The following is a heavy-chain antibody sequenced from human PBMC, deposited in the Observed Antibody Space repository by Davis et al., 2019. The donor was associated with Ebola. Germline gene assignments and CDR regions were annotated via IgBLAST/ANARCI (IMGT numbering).Heavy chain of an antibody. CDR2: IRSFDSRM. J-gene: IGHJ4*02. D-gene: IGHD6-6*01. Sequence: GESLKISCAVSGFTITTYEMNWVRQPPGRGLEWVSHIRSFDSRMYYADSVRGRFTISRDNAKNSLYLQMNSLRAEDTAVYYCAREGSTSSSYDYWGQGTLVTVSS. CDR3: AREGSTSSSYDY. CDR1: GFTITTYE. V-gene: IGHV3-48*03.